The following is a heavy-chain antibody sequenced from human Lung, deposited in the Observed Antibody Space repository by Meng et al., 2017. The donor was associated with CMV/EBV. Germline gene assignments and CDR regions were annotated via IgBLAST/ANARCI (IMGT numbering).Heavy chain of an antibody. D-gene: IGHD1-26*01. Sequence: GESXKISCAASGFSLSAYWMTWVRQAPGQGLEWVANIKEDGSERDYVDSVEGRFTISRDNSKNSLYLQMNSLRTEDTALYYCAKDRYSGSYSSPGYFDYWGQGTLVTVSS. CDR3: AKDRYSGSYSSPGYFDY. CDR1: GFSLSAYW. J-gene: IGHJ4*02. CDR2: IKEDGSER. V-gene: IGHV3-7*03.